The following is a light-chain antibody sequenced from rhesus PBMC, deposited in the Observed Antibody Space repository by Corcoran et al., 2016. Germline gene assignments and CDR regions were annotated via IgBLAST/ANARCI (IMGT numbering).Light chain of an antibody. CDR3: QQHNSYPLT. CDR1: QGISNY. J-gene: IGKJ4*01. Sequence: DIQMTQSPSSLSASVGDTVTITCRASQGISNYLAWYQQKPGKAPKPLIYYASNLESGVPSRFSGSGYGTDFTLTISSLQPEEFAIYYCQQHNSYPLTFGGGTKVEIK. V-gene: IGKV1S16*01. CDR2: YAS.